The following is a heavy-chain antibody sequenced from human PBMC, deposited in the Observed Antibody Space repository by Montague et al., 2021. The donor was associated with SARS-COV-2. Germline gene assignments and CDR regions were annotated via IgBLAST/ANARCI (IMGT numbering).Heavy chain of an antibody. CDR3: ASHPVWQQLCT. CDR1: GASLASGYW. D-gene: IGHD1-1*01. Sequence: SETLSLTCAVSGASLASGYWWSWVRQSPGKGLEWIAEIHHTGGSNYNPSLVSRLTIFLDHSKNHLTLTLLSVTAADTAMYYCASHPVWQQLCTWGQGTLVTVSA. CDR2: IHHTGGS. J-gene: IGHJ5*02. V-gene: IGHV4-4*02.